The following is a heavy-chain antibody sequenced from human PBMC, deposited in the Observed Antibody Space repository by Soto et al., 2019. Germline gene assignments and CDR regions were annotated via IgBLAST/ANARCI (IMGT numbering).Heavy chain of an antibody. D-gene: IGHD6-13*01. CDR2: ISYDGSNK. J-gene: IGHJ6*02. CDR3: AKDYSSSWYSLLSYYYYYGMDV. CDR1: GFTFSSYG. Sequence: PGGSLRLSCAASGFTFSSYGMHWVRQAPGKGLEWVAVISYDGSNKYYADSVKGRFTISRDNSKNTLYLQMNSLRAEDTAVYYCAKDYSSSWYSLLSYYYYYGMDVWGQGTTVSVSS. V-gene: IGHV3-30*18.